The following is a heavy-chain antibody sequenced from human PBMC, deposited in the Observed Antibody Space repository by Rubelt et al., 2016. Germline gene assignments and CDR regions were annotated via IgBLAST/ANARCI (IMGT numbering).Heavy chain of an antibody. D-gene: IGHD3-16*02. V-gene: IGHV3-30*04. CDR3: ARDREGRRRIRLGELSFV. Sequence: QVQLVESGGGVVQPGRSLRLSCAASGFTFSSYAMHWVRQAPGKGLKWVAVISYDGSNKYYADSVKGRFTISRDNSKNTLYLQMNSLRAEDTAVYYCARDREGRRRIRLGELSFVWGQGTLVTVSS. CDR1: GFTFSSYA. J-gene: IGHJ4*02. CDR2: ISYDGSNK.